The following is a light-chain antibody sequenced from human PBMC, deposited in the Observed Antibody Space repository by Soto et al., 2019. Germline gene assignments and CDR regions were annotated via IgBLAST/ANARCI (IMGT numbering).Light chain of an antibody. Sequence: QSVLTQPASVSGSPGQSITISCTGTSGDVGNYNLVSWYQQHPGKAPRLMIYEVNKWPSGVSNRFSGSKSGNTASLTISGLQAEVFSDYHCCSYLSIITSSVFGTGTMVTV. J-gene: IGLJ1*01. CDR2: EVN. V-gene: IGLV2-23*02. CDR1: SGDVGNYNL. CDR3: CSYLSIITSSV.